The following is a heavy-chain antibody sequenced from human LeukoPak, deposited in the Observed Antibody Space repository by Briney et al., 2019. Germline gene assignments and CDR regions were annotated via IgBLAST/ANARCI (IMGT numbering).Heavy chain of an antibody. CDR3: ARDHYCSSTSCYGGPGYYYGMDV. CDR2: IWYDGSNK. CDR1: GFTFSSYG. Sequence: AGGSLRLSCAASGFTFSSYGMHWVRQAPGKGLEWVAVIWYDGSNKYYADSVKGRFTISRDNSKHTLYLQMNSLRAEDTAVYYCARDHYCSSTSCYGGPGYYYGMDVWGQGTTVTVSS. D-gene: IGHD2-2*01. J-gene: IGHJ6*02. V-gene: IGHV3-33*01.